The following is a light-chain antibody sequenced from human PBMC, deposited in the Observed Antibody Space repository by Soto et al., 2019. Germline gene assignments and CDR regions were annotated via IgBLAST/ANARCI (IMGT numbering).Light chain of an antibody. V-gene: IGLV1-44*01. CDR3: AAWDGSLNGWV. J-gene: IGLJ3*02. Sequence: QSVLTQPPSASGTPGQRVTISCSGSRSNIGGNTVNWFRQLPGTAPKLLIHINDQRPSGVPDRFSGSKSGTSASLAISGLQSEDEADCYCAAWDGSLNGWVFGGGTKLTVL. CDR1: RSNIGGNT. CDR2: IND.